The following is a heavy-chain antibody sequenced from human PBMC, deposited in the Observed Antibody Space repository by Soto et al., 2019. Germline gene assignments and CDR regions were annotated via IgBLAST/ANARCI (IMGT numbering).Heavy chain of an antibody. J-gene: IGHJ6*02. V-gene: IGHV1-2*02. CDR2: INPNGGDT. D-gene: IGHD1-26*01. CDR3: ARDQGARMQPRIIDPSSMDV. CDR1: GHTFTAYY. Sequence: ASVKVSCKASGHTFTAYYIHWVRQAPGQGLQWMGWINPNGGDTIYPEKFQGRVTMTRDASINTAYMELSSLRSDDTAVYFCARDQGARMQPRIIDPSSMDVWGHGTTVTVSS.